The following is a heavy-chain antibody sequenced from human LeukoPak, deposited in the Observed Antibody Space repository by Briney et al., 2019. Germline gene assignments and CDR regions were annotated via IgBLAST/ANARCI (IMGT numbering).Heavy chain of an antibody. CDR1: GFTFSSYA. CDR2: ICRSGGST. Sequence: GGSLRLSCVASGFTFSSYAMSWVRQAPGKGLESVSPICRSGGSTFYADSMKGRLTISRDNSKNTLYLQMSSLRGEDTAVYCCAKNHPNYGGNFHDAFDIWGQGTTVTVSS. J-gene: IGHJ3*02. D-gene: IGHD4-23*01. V-gene: IGHV3-23*01. CDR3: AKNHPNYGGNFHDAFDI.